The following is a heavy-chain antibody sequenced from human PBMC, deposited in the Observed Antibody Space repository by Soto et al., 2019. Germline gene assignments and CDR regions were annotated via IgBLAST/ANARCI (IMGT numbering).Heavy chain of an antibody. V-gene: IGHV4-59*01. D-gene: IGHD2-15*01. Sequence: PSETLSLTCTVSGGSITNYYRSWIRQPPGKGLEWIGDIYDSGSTNYNPSLKSRVTISTDASKNQFSLRLTSVTAADTAVYYCAREADPLFCSGGSGRSCYGGRLDPWGPGSPVTVYS. J-gene: IGHJ5*02. CDR3: AREADPLFCSGGSGRSCYGGRLDP. CDR2: IYDSGST. CDR1: GGSITNYY.